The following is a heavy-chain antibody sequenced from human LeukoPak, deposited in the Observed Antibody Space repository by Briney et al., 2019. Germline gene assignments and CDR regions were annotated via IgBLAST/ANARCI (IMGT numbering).Heavy chain of an antibody. D-gene: IGHD3-3*01. Sequence: PGGSLRLSCAASGFTFSSYSMNWVRQAPGKGLGWVSFISSSSSYIYYADSVKGRFTISRDNAKNSLYLQMNSLRAEDTAVYYCARVDFWSFDPWGQGTLVTVSS. CDR3: ARVDFWSFDP. J-gene: IGHJ5*02. CDR1: GFTFSSYS. V-gene: IGHV3-21*01. CDR2: ISSSSSYI.